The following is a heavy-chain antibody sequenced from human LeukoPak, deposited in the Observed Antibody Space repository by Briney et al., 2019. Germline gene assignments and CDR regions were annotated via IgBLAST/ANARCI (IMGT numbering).Heavy chain of an antibody. J-gene: IGHJ4*02. D-gene: IGHD5-24*01. Sequence: PGGSLRLSCAASGFTLSNYWMSWVRQAPGKGLEWVANIKEDGSEKYYVDSVKGRFTISEDNAKNSLYLQKNSLRAEDTAVYYCARDDGARSTDYCGQGTLVTVSS. CDR1: GFTLSNYW. CDR3: ARDDGARSTDY. V-gene: IGHV3-7*01. CDR2: IKEDGSEK.